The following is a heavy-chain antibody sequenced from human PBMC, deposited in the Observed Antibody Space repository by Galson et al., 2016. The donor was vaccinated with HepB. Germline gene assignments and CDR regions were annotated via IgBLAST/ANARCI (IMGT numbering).Heavy chain of an antibody. CDR1: GYTFAGSG. CDR3: ARGNKDYADFSTGMDV. V-gene: IGHV1-18*04. CDR2: ISVYNGNT. D-gene: IGHD4-17*01. Sequence: SVKVSCKASGYTFAGSGMSWARQAPGQGLEWMGWISVYNGNTNYAQKFQGRVIMTTDTYTNTAYMELRSLRSDDTAVYYCARGNKDYADFSTGMDVWGQGTTVTVSS. J-gene: IGHJ6*02.